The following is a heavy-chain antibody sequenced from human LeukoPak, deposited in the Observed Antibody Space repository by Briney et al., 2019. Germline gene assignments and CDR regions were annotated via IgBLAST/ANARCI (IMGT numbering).Heavy chain of an antibody. CDR3: ARDGLSGSYYDF. D-gene: IGHD1-26*01. CDR1: GLTFRSYR. CDR2: IKQDGSEI. J-gene: IGHJ4*02. Sequence: GGSLRLSCAVSGLTFRSYRMSWVRQAPGKGLEWVASIKQDGSEIYYVDSVKGRFTISRDNAKNALYLQMNSLRAEDTAMYYCARDGLSGSYYDFWGQGTLVTVSS. V-gene: IGHV3-7*01.